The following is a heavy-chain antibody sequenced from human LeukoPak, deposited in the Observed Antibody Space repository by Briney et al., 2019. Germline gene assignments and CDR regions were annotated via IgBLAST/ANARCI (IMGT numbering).Heavy chain of an antibody. D-gene: IGHD3-3*01. J-gene: IGHJ3*02. CDR2: IYTSGST. CDR1: GGSISSYY. V-gene: IGHV4-4*07. Sequence: SETLSLTCTVSGGSISSYYWSWIRQPAGKGLEWIGRIYTSGSTNYNPSLKSRVTMSVDTSKNQFSLKLSSVTAADTAVYYCARFTYDFWSGTPSAAFDIWGQGTMVTVSS. CDR3: ARFTYDFWSGTPSAAFDI.